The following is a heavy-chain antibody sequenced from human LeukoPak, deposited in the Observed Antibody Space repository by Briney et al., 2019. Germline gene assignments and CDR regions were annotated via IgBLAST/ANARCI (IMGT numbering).Heavy chain of an antibody. CDR2: IIPILGIA. J-gene: IGHJ5*02. D-gene: IGHD4-17*01. CDR3: ARDFYGDNWFDP. Sequence: SVRVSCKASGGTFSSYAISWVRQAPGQGLEWMGRIIPILGIANYAQKFQGRVTITADKSTSTAYMELSSLRSEDTAVYYCARDFYGDNWFDPWGQGTLVTVSS. CDR1: GGTFSSYA. V-gene: IGHV1-69*04.